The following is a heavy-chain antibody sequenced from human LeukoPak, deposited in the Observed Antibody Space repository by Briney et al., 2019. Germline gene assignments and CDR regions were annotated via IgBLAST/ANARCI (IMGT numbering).Heavy chain of an antibody. CDR3: ARGGVGGFMVRGVTYFDY. D-gene: IGHD3-10*01. CDR1: GGSISSYY. CDR2: INHSGST. V-gene: IGHV4-34*01. Sequence: SETLSLTCTVSGGSISSYYWSWIRQPPGKGLEWIGKINHSGSTNYNPSLKSRVTISVDTSKNQFSLKLSSVTAADTAVYYCARGGVGGFMVRGVTYFDYWGQGTLVTVSS. J-gene: IGHJ4*02.